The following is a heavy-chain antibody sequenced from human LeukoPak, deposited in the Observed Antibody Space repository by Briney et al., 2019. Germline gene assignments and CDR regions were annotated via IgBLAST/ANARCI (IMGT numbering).Heavy chain of an antibody. CDR3: TTSTDRIGVVPAAP. D-gene: IGHD2-2*01. CDR2: IKSKTDGGTT. J-gene: IGHJ5*02. Sequence: GGSLRLSCAASGFTFTYAWMSWVRQAPGKGLEWVGRIKSKTDGGTTDYAAPVKGRLTISTDDSKNTLYLQMNSLKTEDTAAYYCTTSTDRIGVVPAAPWGQGTLVTVSS. CDR1: GFTFTYAW. V-gene: IGHV3-15*01.